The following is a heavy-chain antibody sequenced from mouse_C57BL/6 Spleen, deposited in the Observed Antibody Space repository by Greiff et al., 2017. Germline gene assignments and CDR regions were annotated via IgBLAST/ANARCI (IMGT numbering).Heavy chain of an antibody. Sequence: QVQLQQSGPELVKPGASVKISCKASGYAFSSSWMNWVKQRPGKGLEWIGRIYPGDGDTNYNGKFKGKATLTADKSSSTAYMHLSSLTSEDSAVYYSAREYGSSAWFADWGQGTLVTVSA. CDR1: GYAFSSSW. J-gene: IGHJ3*01. CDR3: AREYGSSAWFAD. V-gene: IGHV1-82*01. CDR2: IYPGDGDT. D-gene: IGHD1-1*01.